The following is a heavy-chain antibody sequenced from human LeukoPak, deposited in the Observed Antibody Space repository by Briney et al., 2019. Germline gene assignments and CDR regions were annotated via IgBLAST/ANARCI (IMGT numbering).Heavy chain of an antibody. Sequence: GASVTVSCKVSGYTFTGYYMHWVRQAPGHGLEWMGRINPNSGGTNYAQKFQGRVTMTRDTSISTAYTELSRLRSDDTAVYYCARTYGSGSYYNGWFDPWGQGTLVTVSS. D-gene: IGHD3-10*01. CDR2: INPNSGGT. V-gene: IGHV1-2*06. J-gene: IGHJ5*02. CDR1: GYTFTGYY. CDR3: ARTYGSGSYYNGWFDP.